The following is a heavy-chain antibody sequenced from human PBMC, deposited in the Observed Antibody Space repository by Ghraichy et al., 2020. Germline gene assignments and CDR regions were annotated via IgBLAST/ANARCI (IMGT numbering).Heavy chain of an antibody. CDR2: INHSGST. CDR1: GGSFSGYY. J-gene: IGHJ5*02. CDR3: ARGLGGWYRSSNWFDP. Sequence: SETLSLTCAVYGGSFSGYYLSWIRQPPGKGLEWIWEINHSGSTNYNPSLKSRVTISVDTSQNQFSLKLISMTAADTAAYYCARGLGGWYRSSNWFDPWGQVTLVTVSS. D-gene: IGHD6-19*01. V-gene: IGHV4-34*01.